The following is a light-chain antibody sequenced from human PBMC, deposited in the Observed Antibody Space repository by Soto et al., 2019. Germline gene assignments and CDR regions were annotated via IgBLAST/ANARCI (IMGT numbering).Light chain of an antibody. CDR2: DVS. Sequence: QSVLTQPRSVSGSPGQSVTISCTGTSSDVGGYNYVSWYQQHPGKAPKLMIYDVSKRPSGVPDRFSGSKSGNTASLTISGLQAEDEADYYCCSYAGSYPYVFGTGTTVTV. V-gene: IGLV2-11*01. CDR1: SSDVGGYNY. CDR3: CSYAGSYPYV. J-gene: IGLJ1*01.